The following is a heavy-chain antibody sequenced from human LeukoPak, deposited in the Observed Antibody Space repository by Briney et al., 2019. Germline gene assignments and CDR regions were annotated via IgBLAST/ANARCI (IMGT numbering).Heavy chain of an antibody. D-gene: IGHD6-19*01. CDR1: GGSFSGYY. CDR3: ARGSAVAGTIGWFDP. J-gene: IGHJ5*02. V-gene: IGHV4-34*01. Sequence: SETLSLTCAVYGGSFSGYYWSWIRQPPGKGLEWIGEINHSGSTNYNPSLKSRVTISVDTSKNQFSLKLSSVTAADTAVYYCARGSAVAGTIGWFDPWGQGTLSPSPQ. CDR2: INHSGST.